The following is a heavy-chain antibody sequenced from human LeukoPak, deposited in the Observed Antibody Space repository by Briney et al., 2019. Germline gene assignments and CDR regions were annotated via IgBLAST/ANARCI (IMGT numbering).Heavy chain of an antibody. J-gene: IGHJ1*01. V-gene: IGHV3-11*01. CDR2: ISSSGSTI. D-gene: IGHD5-18*01. Sequence: PGGSLRLSCAASGFTFSDYYMSWVRQAPGKGLEWVSYISSSGSTIYYADSVKGRFTISRDNAKNSLYLQMNSLRAEDTAVYYCARGVDTAMVTFIFQHWGQGTLVTVSS. CDR3: ARGVDTAMVTFIFQH. CDR1: GFTFSDYY.